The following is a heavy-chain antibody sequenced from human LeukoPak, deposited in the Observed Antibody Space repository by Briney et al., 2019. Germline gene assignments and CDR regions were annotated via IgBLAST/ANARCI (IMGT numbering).Heavy chain of an antibody. CDR1: GGTFSSYA. D-gene: IGHD4-23*01. CDR3: ARSAYGGNSDYFDY. J-gene: IGHJ4*02. CDR2: IIPIFGTA. V-gene: IGHV1-69*05. Sequence: ASVKVSCKASGGTFSSYAISWVRQAPGQGLEWMGGIIPIFGTANYAQKFQGRVTITTDESTSTAYMELSSLRSEDTAVYYCARSAYGGNSDYFDYWGRGTLVTVSS.